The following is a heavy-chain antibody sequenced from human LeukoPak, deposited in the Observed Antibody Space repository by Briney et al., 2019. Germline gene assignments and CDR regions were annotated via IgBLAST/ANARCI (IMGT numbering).Heavy chain of an antibody. J-gene: IGHJ6*03. D-gene: IGHD3-22*01. CDR3: TTYTVDSSGYYSYYYYYYMDV. Sequence: GGSLRLSCTASGFTFGDYAMSWVRQAPGKGLEWVGRIKSKTDGGTTDYAAPVKGRFTISRDDSKNTLYLQMNSLKTEDTAVYYCTTYTVDSSGYYSYYYYYYMDVWGKGTTVTVSS. CDR2: IKSKTDGGTT. V-gene: IGHV3-15*01. CDR1: GFTFGDYA.